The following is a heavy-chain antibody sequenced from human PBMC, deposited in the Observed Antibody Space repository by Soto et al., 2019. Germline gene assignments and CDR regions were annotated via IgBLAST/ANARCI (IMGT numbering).Heavy chain of an antibody. Sequence: QLQLQESGPGLVKPSETLSLTCTVSGGSITSGRYYWGWIRQPPGKGLEWIGSAYYSGSTYYNPSLKSRVTISVDTSKNQFSLMLSSVTAADTSVSYCAGGGWKDPFDSWGQGTLVT. CDR2: AYYSGST. V-gene: IGHV4-39*01. J-gene: IGHJ4*02. D-gene: IGHD1-1*01. CDR1: GGSITSGRYY. CDR3: AGGGWKDPFDS.